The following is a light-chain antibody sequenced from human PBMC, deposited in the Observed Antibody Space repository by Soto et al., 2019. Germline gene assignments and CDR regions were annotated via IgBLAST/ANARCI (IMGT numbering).Light chain of an antibody. CDR3: QQYGSSPGT. J-gene: IGKJ1*01. V-gene: IGKV3-20*01. Sequence: EIVLTQSPGTLSSAPGETATLACRASQTVTSNYLAWYQQKPGQAPRLLFFGASIRATGLPDRFRGGGSGTDFTLTISRLEPEDFPVYYCQQYGSSPGTSGQGTKVDIK. CDR2: GAS. CDR1: QTVTSNY.